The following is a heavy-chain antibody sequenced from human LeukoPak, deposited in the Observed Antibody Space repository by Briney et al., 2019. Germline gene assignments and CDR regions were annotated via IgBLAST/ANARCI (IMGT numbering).Heavy chain of an antibody. D-gene: IGHD2-2*01. CDR3: ARGRDPLQPLDY. CDR1: GGSISNYY. V-gene: IGHV4-59*08. CDR2: IYYSGST. J-gene: IGHJ4*02. Sequence: SETLSLTCTVSGGSISNYYWTWIRQPPGKGLEWIGYIYYSGSTNYNPSLKSRVTISLDTSKNHFSLRLSSVTAADTAVYYRARGRDPLQPLDYWGQGTLVTVSS.